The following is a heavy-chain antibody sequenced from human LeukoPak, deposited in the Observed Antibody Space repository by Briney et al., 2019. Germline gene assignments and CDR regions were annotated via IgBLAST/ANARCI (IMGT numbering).Heavy chain of an antibody. D-gene: IGHD4-11*01. J-gene: IGHJ4*02. CDR2: IISSTIYI. CDR1: GFTFSSNT. Sequence: GGSLRLSCAASGFTFSSNTMNWVRQAPGKGLWCGSSIISSTIYIYYADSLKGRFTISRDDAKNSLYLQMNSLRAEDTAVYYCASGMTTVPTGTRWGQGTLVTVSS. V-gene: IGHV3-21*01. CDR3: ASGMTTVPTGTR.